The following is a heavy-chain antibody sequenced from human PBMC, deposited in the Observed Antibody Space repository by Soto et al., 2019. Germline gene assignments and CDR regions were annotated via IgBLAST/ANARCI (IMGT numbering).Heavy chain of an antibody. CDR1: GFTFSNAW. Sequence: RGSLRLSCAASGFTFSNAWMSWVLQAPGEGLEWVGRSKSETDGGTTDYAAPVKGRFTISRDDSKNTLYLQMNSLKTEDTAVYYCTSFGYRRTFYYYYGMDVWGQGTTVTVSS. CDR3: TSFGYRRTFYYYYGMDV. D-gene: IGHD6-13*01. CDR2: SKSETDGGTT. J-gene: IGHJ6*02. V-gene: IGHV3-15*01.